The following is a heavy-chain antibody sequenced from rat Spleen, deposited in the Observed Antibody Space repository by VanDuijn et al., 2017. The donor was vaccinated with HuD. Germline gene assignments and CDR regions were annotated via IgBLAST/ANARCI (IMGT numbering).Heavy chain of an antibody. Sequence: EVQLVESGGGLVQPGRSLNLSCAASGFTFSDYGMHWIRQAPTKGLEWVASISTGGGNTYYRDSVKGRFTISRDNAKNTLFLQMDSLRSEDTATYYCAREADKPFHYFDYWGQGVMVTVSS. CDR3: AREADKPFHYFDY. CDR2: ISTGGGNT. D-gene: IGHD1-6*01. V-gene: IGHV5S13*01. CDR1: GFTFSDYG. J-gene: IGHJ2*01.